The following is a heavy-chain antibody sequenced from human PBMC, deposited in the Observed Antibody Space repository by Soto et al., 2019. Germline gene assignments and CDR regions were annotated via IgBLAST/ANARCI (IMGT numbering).Heavy chain of an antibody. CDR1: GGSISSGGYY. CDR3: VRERRDNWFDP. Sequence: QVQLQESGPGLVKPSQTLSLTCTVSGGSISSGGYYWSWIRQHPGKGLEWIGYIYYSGSTYYNPSLNSRVTISVDTSKNQFSLKLSSVTAADTAVYYCVRERRDNWFDPWGQGTLVTVSS. J-gene: IGHJ5*02. CDR2: IYYSGST. V-gene: IGHV4-31*03.